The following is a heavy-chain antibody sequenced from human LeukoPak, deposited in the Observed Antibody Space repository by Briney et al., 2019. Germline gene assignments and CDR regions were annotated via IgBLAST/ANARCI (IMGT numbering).Heavy chain of an antibody. J-gene: IGHJ4*02. Sequence: SETLSLTCTVSGGSISSYYWSWIRQPPGKGLEWIGYIYYSGSTNYNPSLKSRVTISVDTSKNQFSLKLSSVTAADTAVYYCASSDSSGYYVDYWGQGTLVTVSS. CDR1: GGSISSYY. CDR3: ASSDSSGYYVDY. D-gene: IGHD3-22*01. V-gene: IGHV4-59*12. CDR2: IYYSGST.